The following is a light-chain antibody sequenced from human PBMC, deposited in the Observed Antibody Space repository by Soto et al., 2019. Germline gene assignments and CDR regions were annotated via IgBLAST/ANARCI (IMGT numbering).Light chain of an antibody. V-gene: IGLV1-44*01. CDR1: SSNIGSNT. CDR2: SNH. Sequence: QSVLTQPPSASGTPGQRVTISCSGSSSNIGSNTVNWYQQLPGTAPKLLIYSNHQRPSGVPDRFSGSKSGTSASLAISGLQSEDEADYYCAAWDASLNGVVFGRGTKLIVL. J-gene: IGLJ2*01. CDR3: AAWDASLNGVV.